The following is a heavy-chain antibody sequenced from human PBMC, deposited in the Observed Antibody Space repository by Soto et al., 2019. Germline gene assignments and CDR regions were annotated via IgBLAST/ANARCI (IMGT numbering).Heavy chain of an antibody. CDR3: ARVMYSSSWYLGDYYYYYGMDV. D-gene: IGHD6-13*01. V-gene: IGHV4-34*01. J-gene: IGHJ6*02. CDR2: INHSGST. CDR1: GGSFSGYY. Sequence: SETLSLTCAVYGGSFSGYYWSWIRQPPGKGLEWIGEINHSGSTNYNPSLKSRVTIPVDTSKNQFSLKLSSVTAADTAVYYCARVMYSSSWYLGDYYYYYGMDVWGQGTTVTVSS.